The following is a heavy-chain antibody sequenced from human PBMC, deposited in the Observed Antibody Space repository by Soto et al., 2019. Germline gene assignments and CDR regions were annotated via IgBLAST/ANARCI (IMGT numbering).Heavy chain of an antibody. CDR2: INAGNGNT. J-gene: IGHJ4*02. D-gene: IGHD4-17*01. CDR1: GYTFTSYA. CDR3: ARVGTVPTSLYYFDY. V-gene: IGHV1-3*01. Sequence: ASVKVSCKASGYTFTSYAMHWVRQAPGQRLEWMGWINAGNGNTKYSQKFQGRVTITRDTSASTAYMELSSLRSEDTAVYYCARVGTVPTSLYYFDYWGQGXLVTVYS.